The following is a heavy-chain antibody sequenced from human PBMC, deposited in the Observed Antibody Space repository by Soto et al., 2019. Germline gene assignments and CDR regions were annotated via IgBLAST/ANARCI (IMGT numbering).Heavy chain of an antibody. CDR3: ARELGYCKGGNCYLDQ. D-gene: IGHD2-15*01. Sequence: QLRLVESGGGVVQPGRSLRLSCAASGFTFSSYGMHWVRQAPGKGLDWVALIWYDGSNECYADSVKGRFTISRDNSKNTLYLQMNSLRAEDTAVYYCARELGYCKGGNCYLDQWGQGTLVTVSS. J-gene: IGHJ5*02. CDR1: GFTFSSYG. V-gene: IGHV3-33*04. CDR2: IWYDGSNE.